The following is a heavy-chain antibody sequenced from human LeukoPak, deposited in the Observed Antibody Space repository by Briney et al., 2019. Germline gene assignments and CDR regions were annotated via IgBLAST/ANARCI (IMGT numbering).Heavy chain of an antibody. V-gene: IGHV3-30-3*01. CDR1: GFTFSSYA. Sequence: GGSLRLSCAASGFTFSSYAMHWVRQAPGKGLEWVAVISYDGSNKYYADSVKGRFTISRDNSKNTLYLQMNSLRAEDTAVYYCARDEDYYVSSGYFDYWGQGTLVTVSS. D-gene: IGHD3-22*01. J-gene: IGHJ4*02. CDR2: ISYDGSNK. CDR3: ARDEDYYVSSGYFDY.